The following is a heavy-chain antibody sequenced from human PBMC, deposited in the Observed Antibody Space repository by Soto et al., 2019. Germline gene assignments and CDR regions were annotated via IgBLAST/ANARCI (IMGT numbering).Heavy chain of an antibody. CDR3: TTANYDFWSGSPNYYYMEV. V-gene: IGHV3-15*01. D-gene: IGHD3-3*01. J-gene: IGHJ6*03. CDR2: IKSKTDGGTT. Sequence: PGGSLRLSCAASGFTFSNAWMSWVRQAPGKGLEWVGRIKSKTDGGTTDYAAPVKGRFTISRDDSKNTLYLQMNSLKTEDTAVYYCTTANYDFWSGSPNYYYMEVWGKGTTVTVSS. CDR1: GFTFSNAW.